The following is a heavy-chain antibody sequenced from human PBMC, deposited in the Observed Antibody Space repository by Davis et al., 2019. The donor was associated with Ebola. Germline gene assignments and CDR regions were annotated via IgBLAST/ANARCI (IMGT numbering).Heavy chain of an antibody. CDR1: GFTFSSYA. D-gene: IGHD3-3*01. CDR2: ISGSGGST. J-gene: IGHJ3*02. V-gene: IGHV3-23*01. CDR3: AKDKNYDFWSGYPHDAFDI. Sequence: PGGSLRLSCAASGFTFSSYAMSWVRQAPGERLEWVSAISGSGGSTYYADSVKGRFTISRDNSKNTLYLQMDSLRAEDTAIYYCAKDKNYDFWSGYPHDAFDIWGQGTMVTVSS.